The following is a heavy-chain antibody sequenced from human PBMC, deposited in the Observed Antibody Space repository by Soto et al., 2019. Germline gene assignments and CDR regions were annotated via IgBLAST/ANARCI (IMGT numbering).Heavy chain of an antibody. J-gene: IGHJ4*02. V-gene: IGHV4-39*07. D-gene: IGHD2-15*01. Sequence: SETLSLTCTVSGGSISSSSNHWGWIRQPPGKGLEWIGNIYYSENTYYNPSLKSRVTISVDTSKNQFSLKLSSVTAADTAVYYCARVGGSYHYYFDYWGQGTLVTVSS. CDR1: GGSISSSSNH. CDR3: ARVGGSYHYYFDY. CDR2: IYYSENT.